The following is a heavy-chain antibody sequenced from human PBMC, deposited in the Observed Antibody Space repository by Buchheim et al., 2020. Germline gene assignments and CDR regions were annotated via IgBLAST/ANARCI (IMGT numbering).Heavy chain of an antibody. Sequence: QVQLQESGPGLVKPSQTLSLSCTVSGGSVSSDDYYWSWIRQPPGMGPEWIGYIFYNGRTYYNPSLKSRLVISIDTSQRLFSLNLNSVTAADTAIYYCARVLKFNMTTDSWGQGAL. J-gene: IGHJ4*02. CDR3: ARVLKFNMTTDS. CDR1: GGSVSSDDYY. V-gene: IGHV4-30-4*01. CDR2: IFYNGRT. D-gene: IGHD3-22*01.